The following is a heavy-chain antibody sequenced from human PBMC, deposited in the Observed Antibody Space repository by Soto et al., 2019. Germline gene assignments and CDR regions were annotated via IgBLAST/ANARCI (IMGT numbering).Heavy chain of an antibody. CDR1: GYSFTSYW. D-gene: IGHD3-10*01. J-gene: IGHJ4*02. CDR2: IDPTDSYT. Sequence: EVQLVQSGAEVKKPGESLRISCKGSGYSFTSYWISWVRQMPGKGLEWMGRIDPTDSYTNYSPSFQGDVTISADKSISTAYLQWSSLKASDTPMYYRATHLGAARGWVEEPLWGQGTLVTVSS. V-gene: IGHV5-10-1*01. CDR3: ATHLGAARGWVEEPL.